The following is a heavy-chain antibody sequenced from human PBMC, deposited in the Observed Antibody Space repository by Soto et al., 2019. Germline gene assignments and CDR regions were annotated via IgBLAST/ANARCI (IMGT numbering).Heavy chain of an antibody. CDR2: IYYSGST. D-gene: IGHD3-16*02. J-gene: IGHJ3*02. CDR3: ARDLSYDYIWGSYREGAFDI. CDR1: GGSISSYY. V-gene: IGHV4-59*01. Sequence: SDTLSLTCTVSGGSISSYYWSWIRQPPGKGLEWIGYIYYSGSTNYNPSLKSRVTISVDTSKNQFSLKLSSVTAADTAVYYCARDLSYDYIWGSYREGAFDIWGQGTMVTVS.